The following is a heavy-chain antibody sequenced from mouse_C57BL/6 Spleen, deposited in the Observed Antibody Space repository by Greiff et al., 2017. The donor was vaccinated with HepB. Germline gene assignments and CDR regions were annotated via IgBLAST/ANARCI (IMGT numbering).Heavy chain of an antibody. CDR2: IYPGDGDT. D-gene: IGHD1-1*01. Sequence: VQLQQSGAELVKPGASVKISCKASGYAFSSYWMNWVKQRPGKGLEWIGQIYPGDGDTNYNGKFKGKATLTADKSSSTAYMQLSSLTSEDSAVYFCARRFPYYYGSIYFDYWGQGTTLTVSS. V-gene: IGHV1-80*01. J-gene: IGHJ2*01. CDR3: ARRFPYYYGSIYFDY. CDR1: GYAFSSYW.